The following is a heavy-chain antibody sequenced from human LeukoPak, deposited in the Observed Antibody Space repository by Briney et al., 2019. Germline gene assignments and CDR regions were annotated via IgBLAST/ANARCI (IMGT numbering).Heavy chain of an antibody. D-gene: IGHD6-13*01. V-gene: IGHV3-21*01. CDR3: ARDASIAAAASDY. Sequence: PGGSLRLSCAASGFTFSSYGMHWVRQAPGKGLEWVSSISSSSSYIYYADSVKGRFTISRDNAKNSLYLQMNSLRAEDTAVYYCARDASIAAAASDYWGQGTLVTVPS. CDR1: GFTFSSYG. J-gene: IGHJ4*02. CDR2: ISSSSSYI.